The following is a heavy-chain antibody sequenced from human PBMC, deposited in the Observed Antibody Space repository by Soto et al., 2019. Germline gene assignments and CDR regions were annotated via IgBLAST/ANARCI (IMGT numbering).Heavy chain of an antibody. CDR2: ISYDGSNK. CDR3: AKDWGIAARPWMTNYYYYGMDV. J-gene: IGHJ6*02. Sequence: GGSLRLSCAASGFTFSSYGMHWVRQAPGKGLEWVAVISYDGSNKYYADSVKGRFTISRDNSKNTLYLQMNSLRAEDTAVYYCAKDWGIAARPWMTNYYYYGMDVWGQGTTVTVSS. D-gene: IGHD6-6*01. V-gene: IGHV3-30*18. CDR1: GFTFSSYG.